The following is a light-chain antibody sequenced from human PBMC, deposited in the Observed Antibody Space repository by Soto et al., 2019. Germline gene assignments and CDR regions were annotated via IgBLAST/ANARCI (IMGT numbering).Light chain of an antibody. J-gene: IGKJ2*01. CDR1: QTVSSF. CDR2: DTS. V-gene: IGKV3-11*01. CDR3: QQRYNWPPT. Sequence: EIVLSQSPAILSLSPGDRATLSCRASQTVSSFLAWYQQKPGQAPRLLIYDTSNRATGVPARFSASGSGTDFTLTISSLEPEDFAVYFCQQRYNWPPTFGQGTKLESK.